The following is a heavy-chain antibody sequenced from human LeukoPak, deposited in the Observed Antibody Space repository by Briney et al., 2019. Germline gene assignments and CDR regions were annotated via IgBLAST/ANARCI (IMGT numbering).Heavy chain of an antibody. J-gene: IGHJ2*01. CDR1: GFTFSKED. CDR2: IGVTGDT. D-gene: IGHD2-15*01. Sequence: GGSLRLSCAASGFTFSKEDFGWVSHAQGKGMEWVAAIGVTGDTYYAYSVKGRFTISREDAANSLHLQMRSLGAGDTALYYCTKEFCGSRAACAGGSYYDFWVRGALVTVSS. V-gene: IGHV3-13*01. CDR3: TKEFCGSRAACAGGSYYDF.